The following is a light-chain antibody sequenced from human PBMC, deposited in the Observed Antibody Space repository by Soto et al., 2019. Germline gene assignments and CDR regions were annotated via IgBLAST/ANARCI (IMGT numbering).Light chain of an antibody. CDR1: QSFRGL. CDR2: VAY. V-gene: IGKV3-11*01. Sequence: EVVLTQSPVTLSLSPGERATLSCRASQSFRGLLAWYQQKPGQAPRLLIYVAYNMATGIPPRFSGSGSGTEFTLTISSLEPEASAVYYCQQRHMWPITFGQGTRLEIK. CDR3: QQRHMWPIT. J-gene: IGKJ5*01.